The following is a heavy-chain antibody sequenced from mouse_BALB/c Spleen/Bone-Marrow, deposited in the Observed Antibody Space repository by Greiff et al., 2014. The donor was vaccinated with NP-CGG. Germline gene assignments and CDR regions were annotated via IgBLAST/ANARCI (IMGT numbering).Heavy chain of an antibody. Sequence: VQLKQSGPELVKPGPSVKISCKASGYSFTGYYMHWVKQSHGKSLEWIGEINPYNGGTSYNQKFKGKATLTVDTSSSTALMELHSLTSEDSLVYYCARQLYGNYAYWGQGTLVTVSA. J-gene: IGHJ3*01. D-gene: IGHD2-10*02. CDR1: GYSFTGYY. CDR3: ARQLYGNYAY. CDR2: INPYNGGT. V-gene: IGHV1S30*01.